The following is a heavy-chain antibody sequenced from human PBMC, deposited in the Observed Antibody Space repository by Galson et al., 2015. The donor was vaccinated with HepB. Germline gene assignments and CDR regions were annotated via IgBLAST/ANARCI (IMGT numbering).Heavy chain of an antibody. Sequence: LRLSCAASGFTFSSYGMHWVRQAPGKGLEWVAVIWYDGSNKYYADSVKGRFTISRDNSKNTLYLQMNSLRAEDTAVYYCARDRYGSGSHRFDYWGQGTLVTVSS. V-gene: IGHV3-33*08. CDR3: ARDRYGSGSHRFDY. D-gene: IGHD3-10*01. CDR1: GFTFSSYG. J-gene: IGHJ4*02. CDR2: IWYDGSNK.